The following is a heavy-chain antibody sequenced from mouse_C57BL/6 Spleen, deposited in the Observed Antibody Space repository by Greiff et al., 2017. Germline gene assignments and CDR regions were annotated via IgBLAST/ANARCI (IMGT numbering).Heavy chain of an antibody. CDR3: ARGGGLRPLDY. CDR1: GYAFTNYL. CDR2: INPGSGGT. V-gene: IGHV1-54*01. Sequence: VKLMESGAELVRPGTSVKVSCKASGYAFTNYLIEWVKQRPGQGLEWIGVINPGSGGTNYNEKFKGKATLTADKSSSTAYMQLSSLTSEDSAVYFCARGGGLRPLDYWGQGTTLTVSS. J-gene: IGHJ2*01. D-gene: IGHD2-4*01.